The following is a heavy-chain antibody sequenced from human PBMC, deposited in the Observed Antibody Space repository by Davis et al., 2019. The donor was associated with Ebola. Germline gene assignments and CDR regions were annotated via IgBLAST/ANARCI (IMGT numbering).Heavy chain of an antibody. J-gene: IGHJ4*02. Sequence: GESLKISCAASGFTFSSFGMHWVRQAPGKGLEWVAVVWYDGSRKEYADSVKGRFTISRDNSNNTLSLQMNSLRAEDTAVYYCVRIEALRQFDYWGQGTLVTVSS. V-gene: IGHV3-33*01. CDR2: VWYDGSRK. CDR3: VRIEALRQFDY. CDR1: GFTFSSFG.